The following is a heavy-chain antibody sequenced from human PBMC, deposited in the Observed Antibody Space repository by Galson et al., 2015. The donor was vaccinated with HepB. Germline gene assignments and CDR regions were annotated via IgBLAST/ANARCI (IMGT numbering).Heavy chain of an antibody. J-gene: IGHJ4*02. V-gene: IGHV4-34*01. Sequence: ETLSLTCAVYGGSFSGYYWSWIRRPPGKGLEWIGEINHSGSTNYNPSLKSRVTISVDTSKNQFSLKLSSVTAADTAVYYCARHIGDYGDYQIPFDYWGQGTLVTVSS. D-gene: IGHD4-17*01. CDR2: INHSGST. CDR3: ARHIGDYGDYQIPFDY. CDR1: GGSFSGYY.